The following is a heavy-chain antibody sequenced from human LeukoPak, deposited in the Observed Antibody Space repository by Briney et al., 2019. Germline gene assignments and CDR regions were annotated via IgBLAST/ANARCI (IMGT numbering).Heavy chain of an antibody. CDR3: ARGYFDY. CDR2: IWYDGSNK. J-gene: IGHJ4*02. CDR1: GFTFSSYG. V-gene: IGHV3-33*01. Sequence: GRSLRLSCAASGFTFSSYGIHWVRQAPGEGLEWVAVIWYDGSNKYYADSVKGRFTISRDNSKNTLYLQMNSLRAEDTAVYYCARGYFDYWGQGTLVTVSS.